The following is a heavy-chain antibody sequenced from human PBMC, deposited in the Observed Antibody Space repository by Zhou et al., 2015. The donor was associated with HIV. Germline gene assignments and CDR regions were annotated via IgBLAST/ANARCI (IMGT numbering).Heavy chain of an antibody. Sequence: QVQLVQSGAEVKKPGSSVKVSCKASGGTFSSYGISWVRQAPGQGLEWMGWIIPVFGTAKYAQKFQGRVSITADRSTNTAYMELRSLRSEDTAVYYCARDRYCSGGSCYSLYYGMDVWGQGTTVTVSS. J-gene: IGHJ6*02. CDR3: ARDRYCSGGSCYSLYYGMDV. CDR1: GGTFSSYG. CDR2: IIPVFGTA. D-gene: IGHD2-15*01. V-gene: IGHV1-69*06.